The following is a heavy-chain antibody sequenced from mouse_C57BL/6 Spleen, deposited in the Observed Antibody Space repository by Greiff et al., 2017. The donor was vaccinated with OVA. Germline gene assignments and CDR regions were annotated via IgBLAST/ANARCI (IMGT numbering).Heavy chain of an antibody. CDR2: IWGVGGT. Sequence: VQLQQSGPGLVAPSQSLSLTCTVSGFSFTSYGVDWVRQSPGKGLEWLGVIWGVGGTNYNSALNSRLSISKDNSTTQVFLLMNSQHTDDTAMYGCASDKSDGSSFADWGQGTLVTVSA. CDR3: ASDKSDGSSFAD. J-gene: IGHJ3*01. D-gene: IGHD1-1*01. CDR1: GFSFTSYG. V-gene: IGHV2-6*01.